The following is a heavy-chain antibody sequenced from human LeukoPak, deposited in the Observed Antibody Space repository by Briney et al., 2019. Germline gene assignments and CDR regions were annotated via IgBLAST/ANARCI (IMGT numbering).Heavy chain of an antibody. D-gene: IGHD6-19*01. CDR2: TSGSGGTT. CDR1: GFSFSSYA. Sequence: GGSLRLSCAASGFSFSSYAMSWVRRAPGKGLEWVSATSGSGGTTYYTDAVKGQFTISRDNSNNTLYLQMNSLRAEDTAVYYCAKDRRQWLAYFDNWGQGTLVTVSS. CDR3: AKDRRQWLAYFDN. J-gene: IGHJ4*02. V-gene: IGHV3-23*01.